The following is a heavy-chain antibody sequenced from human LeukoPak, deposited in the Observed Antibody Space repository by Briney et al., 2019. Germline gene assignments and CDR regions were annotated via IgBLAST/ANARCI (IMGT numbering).Heavy chain of an antibody. CDR3: ARSYFSVGAFDI. CDR1: GYSIRTGYY. D-gene: IGHD2/OR15-2a*01. Sequence: SETLSLTCHVSGYSIRTGYYWGWVRQPPGKDPEWIGSVYHSGSTYYNPSLQSRVNILVDTSKNQFSLSLTSVTAADTAVYYCARSYFSVGAFDIWGQGTMVTVSS. V-gene: IGHV4-38-2*01. J-gene: IGHJ3*02. CDR2: VYHSGST.